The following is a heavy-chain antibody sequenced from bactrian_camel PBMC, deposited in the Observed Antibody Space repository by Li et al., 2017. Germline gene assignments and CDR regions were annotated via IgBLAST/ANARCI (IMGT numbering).Heavy chain of an antibody. CDR1: GYTRVIGF. D-gene: IGHD3*01. V-gene: IGHV3S40*01. J-gene: IGHJ4*01. CDR2: TYIQGGRT. Sequence: DVQLVESGGGSVQAGGSLRLSCRASGYTRVIGFMGWFRQVPGKEREGVAGTYIQGGRTDYAESVKGRFTIFRDNAKNTVYLQMNSLKPEDTAVYYCVRDGIIDGVEWRGSPPGQGTQVTVS.